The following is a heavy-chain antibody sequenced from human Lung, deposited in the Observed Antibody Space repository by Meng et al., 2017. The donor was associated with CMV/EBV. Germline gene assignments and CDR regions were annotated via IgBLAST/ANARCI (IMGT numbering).Heavy chain of an antibody. Sequence: SVKVSCKASGGTSNTYTFNWVRQAPGRGLEWMGGIIPYLGEPTYAQGFQGRVTITTDRSTTADMELNGLRSDDTAVYYCAGRGPYGRVINAWGQGTVVTVSS. CDR3: AGRGPYGRVINA. CDR2: IIPYLGEP. V-gene: IGHV1-69*10. J-gene: IGHJ3*01. CDR1: GGTSNTYT. D-gene: IGHD3-10*01.